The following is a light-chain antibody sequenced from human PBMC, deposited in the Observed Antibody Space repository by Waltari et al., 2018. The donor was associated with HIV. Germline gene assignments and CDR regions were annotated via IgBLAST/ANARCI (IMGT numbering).Light chain of an antibody. Sequence: DIQMTQSPSTPSAKLGDRVTITCWDTGNINTWLAWYQQKPGKAPKLRISKASNLERGVSPRFDGSGSETEFTLTISCLQPDDFATYFCQHYINYPWTFGQGTKVEI. V-gene: IGKV1-5*03. CDR1: GNINTW. CDR3: QHYINYPWT. CDR2: KAS. J-gene: IGKJ1*01.